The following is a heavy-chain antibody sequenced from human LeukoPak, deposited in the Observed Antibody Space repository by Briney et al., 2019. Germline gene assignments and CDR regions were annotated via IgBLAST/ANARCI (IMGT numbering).Heavy chain of an antibody. Sequence: SGGSLRLSCAASGFTFSSYSMNWVRQAPGKGLGWVSSISSSSSYIYYADSVKGRFTISRDNAKNSLYLQMNSLRAEDTAVHYCASAIRTDGAFDIWGQGTMVTVSS. CDR3: ASAIRTDGAFDI. V-gene: IGHV3-21*01. CDR2: ISSSSSYI. J-gene: IGHJ3*02. CDR1: GFTFSSYS. D-gene: IGHD2-8*01.